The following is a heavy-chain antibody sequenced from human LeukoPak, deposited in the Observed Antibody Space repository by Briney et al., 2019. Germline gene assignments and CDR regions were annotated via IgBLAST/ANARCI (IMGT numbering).Heavy chain of an antibody. CDR2: IKSKTDGGTT. J-gene: IGHJ1*01. D-gene: IGHD1-26*01. CDR1: GFTFSNAW. CDR3: TSTGASDGNYEYFQH. V-gene: IGHV3-15*01. Sequence: GSLRLSCADSGFTFSNAWMNWVRQAPGKGLEWVGHIKSKTDGGTTDYAAPVKGRFTISRDDSKSTLYLQMNNLRTEDTAVYYCTSTGASDGNYEYFQHWGQGTLVTVSS.